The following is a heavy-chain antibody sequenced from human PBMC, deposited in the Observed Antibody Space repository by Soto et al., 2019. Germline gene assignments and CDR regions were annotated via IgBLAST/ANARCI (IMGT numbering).Heavy chain of an antibody. CDR1: GYTFTSYD. Sequence: QVQLVQSGAEVKKPGASVKVSCKASGYTFTSYDINWVRQATGQGLEWMGWMNPNSGNTGYAQKFQGRVTMTRNTSISTAYRELSSLRSEDTAVYYCARGRYCSGGSCYINWFDPWVQGTLVTVSS. CDR2: MNPNSGNT. V-gene: IGHV1-8*01. CDR3: ARGRYCSGGSCYINWFDP. J-gene: IGHJ5*02. D-gene: IGHD2-15*01.